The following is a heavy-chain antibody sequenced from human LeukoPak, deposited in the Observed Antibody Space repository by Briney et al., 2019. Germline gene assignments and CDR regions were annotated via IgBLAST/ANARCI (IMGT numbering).Heavy chain of an antibody. CDR3: ARVDYGGNSGMRY. CDR1: GGSFSGYY. D-gene: IGHD4-23*01. J-gene: IGHJ4*02. V-gene: IGHV4-34*01. Sequence: SETLSLTCAVYGGSFSGYYWSWIRQPPGKGLEWIGEINHSGSTNYNPSLKSRVTISVDTSKNQFSLKLSSVTAADTAVYYCARVDYGGNSGMRYWGQGTLVTVSS. CDR2: INHSGST.